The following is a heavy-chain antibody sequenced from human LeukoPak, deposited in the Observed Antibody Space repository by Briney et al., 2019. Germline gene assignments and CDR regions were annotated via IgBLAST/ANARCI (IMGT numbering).Heavy chain of an antibody. Sequence: PPETLSLTCTVSGGPISSYYWSWIRQPPGKGPEWIGYIYYSGSTNYNPSLKSRVTISVDTSKNQFSLKLSSVTAADTAVYYCARDCGSGSYCYWGQGTLVTVSS. J-gene: IGHJ4*02. CDR3: ARDCGSGSYCY. CDR1: GGPISSYY. CDR2: IYYSGST. D-gene: IGHD3-10*01. V-gene: IGHV4-59*01.